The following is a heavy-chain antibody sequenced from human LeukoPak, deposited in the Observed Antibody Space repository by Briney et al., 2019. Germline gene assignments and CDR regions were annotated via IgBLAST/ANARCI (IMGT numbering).Heavy chain of an antibody. D-gene: IGHD3-9*01. Sequence: PGGSLRLSCAASGFTFSSYSMNWVRQAPGKGLEWVSSISSSSSYIYYADSVKGRFTISRDNAKNSLYLQMNSLRAEDTAVYYCARDTPRGDILTGYFPPDYWGQGTLVTVSS. CDR1: GFTFSSYS. V-gene: IGHV3-21*01. CDR2: ISSSSSYI. CDR3: ARDTPRGDILTGYFPPDY. J-gene: IGHJ4*02.